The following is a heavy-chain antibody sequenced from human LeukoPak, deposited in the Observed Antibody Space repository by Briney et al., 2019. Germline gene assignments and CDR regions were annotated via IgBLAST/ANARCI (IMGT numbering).Heavy chain of an antibody. CDR3: ARGLGIAVAGVDY. Sequence: GSLRLSCAASGFTFGSYAMHWVRQAPGKGLEWVAVISYDGSNKYYADSVKGRFTISRDNSKNTLYLQMNSLRAEDTAVYYCARGLGIAVAGVDYWGQGTLVTVSS. CDR1: GFTFGSYA. V-gene: IGHV3-30-3*01. CDR2: ISYDGSNK. J-gene: IGHJ4*02. D-gene: IGHD6-19*01.